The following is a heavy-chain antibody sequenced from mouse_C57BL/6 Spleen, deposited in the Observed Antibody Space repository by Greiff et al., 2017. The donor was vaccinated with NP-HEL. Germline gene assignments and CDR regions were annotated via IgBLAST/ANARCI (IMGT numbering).Heavy chain of an antibody. CDR2: TFYSGIT. CDR1: GFSINSDCY. V-gene: IGHV3-3*01. Sequence: EVQLQQSGPSLVRPSQTLSLTCTVTGFSINSDCYWIWIRQFPGNKLEYIGYTFYSGITYYNPSLESRTYITRDTSKNQFSLKLSSVTTEDTATYYCARAATTAWYFDVWGTGTTVTVSS. D-gene: IGHD1-2*01. CDR3: ARAATTAWYFDV. J-gene: IGHJ1*03.